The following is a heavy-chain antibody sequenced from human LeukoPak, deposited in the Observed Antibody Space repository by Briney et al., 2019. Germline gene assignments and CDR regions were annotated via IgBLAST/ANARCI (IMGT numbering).Heavy chain of an antibody. V-gene: IGHV4-30-4*01. CDR1: GGSVGSADYC. Sequence: PSETLSLTCTVSGGSVGSADYCWSWIRQPPGKGLEWIGYIYYRASTYHNPSLKSRVTISVDTSKNQFSLQLSSVTAADTAVYYCARDVSGYLRMDVWGQGTTVTVSS. CDR3: ARDVSGYLRMDV. J-gene: IGHJ6*02. CDR2: IYYRAST. D-gene: IGHD5-12*01.